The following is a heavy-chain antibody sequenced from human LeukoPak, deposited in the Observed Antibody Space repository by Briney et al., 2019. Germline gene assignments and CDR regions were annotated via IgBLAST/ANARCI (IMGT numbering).Heavy chain of an antibody. CDR2: INPNSGGT. V-gene: IGHV1-2*02. D-gene: IGHD3-22*01. Sequence: ASVKVSCKASGYTFTSYYMHWVRQAPGQGLEWMGWINPNSGGTNYAQKFQGRVTMTRDTSISTAYMELSRLRSDDTAVYYCARGHYNYYDSSGYYYKFGLPIWGQGTMVTVSS. CDR1: GYTFTSYY. J-gene: IGHJ3*02. CDR3: ARGHYNYYDSSGYYYKFGLPI.